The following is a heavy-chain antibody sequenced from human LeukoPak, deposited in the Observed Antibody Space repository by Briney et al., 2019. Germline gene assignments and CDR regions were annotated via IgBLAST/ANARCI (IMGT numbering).Heavy chain of an antibody. Sequence: PSETLSLTCTVSGGSISDASYYWAWIRQPPGKGLEWIGSIYFSETKYNPSLKSRITISGDASKKQFSLKLSSVTAADTAVYYCASPSKLVISRGGFDMWGQGTMVTVS. CDR1: GGSISDASYY. CDR3: ASPSKLVISRGGFDM. D-gene: IGHD3-22*01. J-gene: IGHJ3*02. V-gene: IGHV4-39*01. CDR2: IYFSET.